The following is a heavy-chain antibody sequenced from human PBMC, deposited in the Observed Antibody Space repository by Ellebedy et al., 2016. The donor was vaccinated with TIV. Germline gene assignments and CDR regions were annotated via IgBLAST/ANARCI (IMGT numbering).Heavy chain of an antibody. V-gene: IGHV4-4*02. D-gene: IGHD3-22*01. CDR1: GGSISSSNW. CDR2: IYHSGST. CDR3: ARALYYYDSSGYYYGSAFDI. J-gene: IGHJ3*02. Sequence: MPSETLSLTCAVSGGSISSSNWWSWVRQPPGKGLEWIGEIYHSGSTNYNPSLKSRVTISVDKSKNQFSLKLSSVTAADTAVYYCARALYYYDSSGYYYGSAFDIWGQGTMVTVSS.